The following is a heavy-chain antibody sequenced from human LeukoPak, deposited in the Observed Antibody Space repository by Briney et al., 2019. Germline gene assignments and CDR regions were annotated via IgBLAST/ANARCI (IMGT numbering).Heavy chain of an antibody. CDR3: AKEMKPWMHFDY. CDR1: GSTFSRSA. V-gene: IGHV3-30*18. Sequence: GGFLRLSCAASGSTFSRSAVHWVRQAPGKGLEWVAVISHDGSNTDYTDSVKGRFTISRDNSKNTLYLQMNSLRAEDTAVYYCAKEMKPWMHFDYWGQGTLVTVSS. CDR2: ISHDGSNT. D-gene: IGHD5-12*01. J-gene: IGHJ4*02.